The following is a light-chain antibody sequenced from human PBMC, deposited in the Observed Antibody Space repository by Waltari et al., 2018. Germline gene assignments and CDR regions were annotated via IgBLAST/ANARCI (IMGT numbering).Light chain of an antibody. CDR1: TRDIGNYKL. CDR2: EVS. V-gene: IGLV2-23*02. J-gene: IGLJ2*01. CDR3: CSYGGGTTFVV. Sequence: QSALTQPASVSGSPGQSITISCTGTTRDIGNYKLVSWYQQHQGKVPKLMIYEVSERPAGVSNRFSGSKSGNTASLTISGLQAEDEADYYCCSYGGGTTFVVFGGGTKLTVL.